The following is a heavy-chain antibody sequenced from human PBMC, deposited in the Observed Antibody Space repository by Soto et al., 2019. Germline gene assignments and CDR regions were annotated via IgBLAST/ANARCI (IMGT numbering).Heavy chain of an antibody. V-gene: IGHV1-18*01. CDR2: ISAKHGNT. D-gene: IGHD4-17*01. CDR1: GYSLTSYC. CDR3: ARDLHGDPYY. J-gene: IGHJ4*02. Sequence: ASVKVTSKASGYSLTSYCMKWVRQAPGQGLEWMGWISAKHGNTHYAQKLQGRVTMTTDTSTSTAYMELRSLRSDDTAVYYCARDLHGDPYYWGQGTLVTVSS.